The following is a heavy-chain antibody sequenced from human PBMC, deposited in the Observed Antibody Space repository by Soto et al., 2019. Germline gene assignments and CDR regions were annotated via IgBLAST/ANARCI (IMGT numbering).Heavy chain of an antibody. V-gene: IGHV3-53*04. D-gene: IGHD2-8*02. CDR3: ARDIRAPGGVRYFDY. J-gene: IGHJ4*02. CDR2: IYSGGST. Sequence: GGSLRLSCAASGFTVSSNYMSWVRQAPGKGLEWVSVIYSGGSTYYADSVKGRFTISRHNSKNTLYLLMNSLRAEDTAVYYCARDIRAPGGVRYFDYWGQGTLVTVSS. CDR1: GFTVSSNY.